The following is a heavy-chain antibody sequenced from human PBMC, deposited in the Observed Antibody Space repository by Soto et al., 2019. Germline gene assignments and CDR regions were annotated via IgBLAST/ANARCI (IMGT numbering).Heavy chain of an antibody. D-gene: IGHD2-2*01. Sequence: QVQLVQSGAEVKKPGASVKVSCKASGYTFSSYAVQWVRQAPGQSLEWIGWIHAGNGDTKYSQKFHGRVTLTRDTPANTASMDLSSLRSEDTAVYYCARVPRYTSDIVEVPAVMFDDWFVPWGQGTLVTVSS. J-gene: IGHJ5*02. CDR2: IHAGNGDT. V-gene: IGHV1-3*01. CDR3: ARVPRYTSDIVEVPAVMFDDWFVP. CDR1: GYTFSSYA.